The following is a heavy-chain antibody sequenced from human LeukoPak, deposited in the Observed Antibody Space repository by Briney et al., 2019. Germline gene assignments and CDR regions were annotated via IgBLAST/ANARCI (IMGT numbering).Heavy chain of an antibody. V-gene: IGHV3-74*01. CDR3: LTGDDY. J-gene: IGHJ4*02. CDR2: INTDGTIS. CDR1: RFTFSNYW. D-gene: IGHD3-9*01. Sequence: PGGSLRLSCAACRFTFSNYWMHWVRQPQGKGLVWVSRINTDGTISDYADSVSGRFTISRDNAKNTLYLQMNSLSAEDTAVYYCLTGDDYWGQGTLVTLSS.